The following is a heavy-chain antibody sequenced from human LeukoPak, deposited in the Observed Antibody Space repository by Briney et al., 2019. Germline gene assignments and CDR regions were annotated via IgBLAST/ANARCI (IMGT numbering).Heavy chain of an antibody. CDR1: GYTFPSYY. CDR2: INPSGGST. D-gene: IGHD2-15*01. J-gene: IGHJ4*02. CDR3: ARGYCSGGSCYSVGYFDY. V-gene: IGHV1-46*01. Sequence: GASVKVSYKTSGYTFPSYYMHWVRQAPAQGFEGMGIINPSGGSTSYAQKFQGRVTMTRDTSTSTVYMELSSLRSQDTAVYYCARGYCSGGSCYSVGYFDYWGQGTLVTVSS.